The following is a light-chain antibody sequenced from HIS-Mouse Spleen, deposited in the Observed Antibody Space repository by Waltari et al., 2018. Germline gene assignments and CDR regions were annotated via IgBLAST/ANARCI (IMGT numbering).Light chain of an antibody. J-gene: IGKJ2*01. CDR2: AAS. CDR3: QQYYSYPYT. V-gene: IGKV1-8*01. Sequence: AIRMTQSPSSLSASTGDRVTITCRASQGISSYLAWYQQNPGKAPKLLIYAASTLQSGVPSRFSGSGSETDFTLTINCLQSEDFATYYCQQYYSYPYTFGQGTKLEIK. CDR1: QGISSY.